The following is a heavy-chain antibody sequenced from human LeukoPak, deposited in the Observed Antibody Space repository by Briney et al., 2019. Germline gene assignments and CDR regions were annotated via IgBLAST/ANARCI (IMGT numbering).Heavy chain of an antibody. Sequence: ASVQFSCKASGYTFTNYGVTWLRQAPGQGLEWMGWISAYTGNTNYAQKLQGRVTMTTDTSTNTAYMELRSLRSDDTAVYYCARTGYYFDSPANYRYDYWGQGTLVTVSS. V-gene: IGHV1-18*01. D-gene: IGHD3-9*01. J-gene: IGHJ4*02. CDR2: ISAYTGNT. CDR3: ARTGYYFDSPANYRYDY. CDR1: GYTFTNYG.